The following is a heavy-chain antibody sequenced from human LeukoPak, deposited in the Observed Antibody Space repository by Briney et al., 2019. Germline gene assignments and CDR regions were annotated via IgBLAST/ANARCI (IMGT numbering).Heavy chain of an antibody. D-gene: IGHD6-19*01. J-gene: IGHJ4*02. CDR2: ITGSGGST. CDR1: GFTFSSYA. V-gene: IGHV3-23*01. CDR3: ARCPRGVIAVAYWDY. Sequence: PGGSLRLSXAASGFTFSSYAMSWVRQAPGKGLEWVSTITGSGGSTYYADSVEGRFTISRDNAKNSLYLQMNSLRAEDTALYYCARCPRGVIAVAYWDYWGQGTLVTVSS.